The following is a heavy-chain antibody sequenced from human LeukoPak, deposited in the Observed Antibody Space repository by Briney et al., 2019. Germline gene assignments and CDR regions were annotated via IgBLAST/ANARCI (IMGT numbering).Heavy chain of an antibody. CDR1: NGSINTYF. J-gene: IGHJ4*02. D-gene: IGHD6-13*01. CDR2: INYCETT. V-gene: IGHV4-59*08. Sequence: NASETLSLTCTVSNGSINTYFWTWIRQPPGRGLEWIGIINYCETTRYNPSLKSRVTLSVDTSKNLFSLKLDSVTAADTAVYFCARALRSQGAAAGTGYLDSWGQGALVTVSS. CDR3: ARALRSQGAAAGTGYLDS.